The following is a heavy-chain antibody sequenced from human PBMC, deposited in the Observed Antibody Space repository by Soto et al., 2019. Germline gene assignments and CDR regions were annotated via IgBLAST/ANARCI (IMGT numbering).Heavy chain of an antibody. CDR1: GFTFSNAW. CDR2: IKSKTDGGTT. J-gene: IGHJ4*02. V-gene: IGHV3-15*01. D-gene: IGHD1-1*01. Sequence: GGSLRLSCAASGFTFSNAWMSWVRQAPGKGLEWVGRIKSKTDGGTTDYAAPVKGRFTISRDDSKNTLYLQMNSPKTEDTAVYYCTPGLGDWNLDYWGQGTLVTVSS. CDR3: TPGLGDWNLDY.